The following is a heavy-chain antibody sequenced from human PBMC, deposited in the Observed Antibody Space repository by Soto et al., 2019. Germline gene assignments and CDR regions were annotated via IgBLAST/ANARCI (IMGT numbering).Heavy chain of an antibody. CDR2: IYYSGST. V-gene: IGHV4-59*01. CDR1: GGSISSYY. CDR3: ARVLVGAMYHFDY. Sequence: QVQLQESGPGLVKPSETLSLTCTVSGGSISSYYCSWIRQHPRKRLEWIGYIYYSGSTNCNPSLTSRVTIAVDTSKNRFSLKLSSVTAGDTAVYYCARVLVGAMYHFDYWGQGTLVTVSS. J-gene: IGHJ4*02. D-gene: IGHD1-26*01.